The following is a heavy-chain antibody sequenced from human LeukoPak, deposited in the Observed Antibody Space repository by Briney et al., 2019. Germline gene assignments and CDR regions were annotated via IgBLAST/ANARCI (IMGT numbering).Heavy chain of an antibody. CDR1: GFTFSSYA. Sequence: GGSLRLSCAASGFTFSSYAMHWVRQAPGKGLEWVAVISYDGGNKYYADSVKGRFTISRDNSKNTLYLQMNSLRAEDTAVYYCARFKVREAFDYWGQGTLVTVSS. V-gene: IGHV3-30*04. CDR3: ARFKVREAFDY. D-gene: IGHD3-10*01. CDR2: ISYDGGNK. J-gene: IGHJ4*02.